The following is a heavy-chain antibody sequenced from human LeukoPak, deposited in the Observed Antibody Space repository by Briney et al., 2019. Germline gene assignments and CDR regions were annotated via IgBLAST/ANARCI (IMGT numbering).Heavy chain of an antibody. CDR1: GDSITKYY. D-gene: IGHD2/OR15-2a*01. V-gene: IGHV4-59*08. CDR3: AGRVVSQRPPTFDNWFTP. Sequence: SETLSLTCTVSGDSITKYYWNWIRQSPGKGLEWIGYLYNIGSTHYNPSLKNRVSISADPSRNQFSLRLGSVTAADTAVYYCAGRVVSQRPPTFDNWFTPWGQETLVTVSS. CDR2: LYNIGST. J-gene: IGHJ5*02.